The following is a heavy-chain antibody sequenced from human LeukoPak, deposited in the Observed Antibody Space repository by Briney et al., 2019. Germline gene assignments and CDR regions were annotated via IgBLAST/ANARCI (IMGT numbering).Heavy chain of an antibody. V-gene: IGHV4-59*08. CDR1: GGSISSYY. CDR2: IYYSGST. CDR3: ASSPLLWFGELLPNWFDP. Sequence: SETLSLTCTVSGGSISSYYWSWIRQPPGKGLEWIGYIYYSGSTNYNPSLKSRVTISVDTSKNQFSLKLSSVTAADTAVYYCASSPLLWFGELLPNWFDPWGQGPLVTVSS. J-gene: IGHJ5*02. D-gene: IGHD3-10*01.